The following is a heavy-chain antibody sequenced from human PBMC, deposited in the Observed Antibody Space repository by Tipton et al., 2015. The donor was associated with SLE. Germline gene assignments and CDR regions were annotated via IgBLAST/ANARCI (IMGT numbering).Heavy chain of an antibody. D-gene: IGHD3-22*01. CDR1: GFTFSSYE. Sequence: SLRLSCVASGFTFSSYEMNWVRQAPGKGLEWISYISSSGSTIYYADSVKGRFTISRDNAKNSLYLQMNSLRAEDTAIYYCARDYGYYDLAGYFDYWGQGTLVTVSS. V-gene: IGHV3-48*03. CDR3: ARDYGYYDLAGYFDY. J-gene: IGHJ4*02. CDR2: ISSSGSTI.